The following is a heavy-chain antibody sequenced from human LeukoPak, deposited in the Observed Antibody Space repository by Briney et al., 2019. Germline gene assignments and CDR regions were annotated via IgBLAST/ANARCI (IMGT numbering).Heavy chain of an antibody. CDR1: GFIFSNYW. CDR2: ISQDGAAR. V-gene: IGHV3-7*01. CDR3: ASGGGWVFNN. J-gene: IGHJ4*02. Sequence: PGGSLRLSCATSGFIFSNYWMTWVRQVPGKGLEWVASISQDGAARTYLDSVKGRFTISRDNAKSSLYLQMNSLRAEDTAVYYCASGGGWVFNNWGQGTLVTVSS. D-gene: IGHD6-19*01.